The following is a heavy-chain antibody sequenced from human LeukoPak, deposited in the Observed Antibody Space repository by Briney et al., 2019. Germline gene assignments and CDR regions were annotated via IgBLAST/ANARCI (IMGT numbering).Heavy chain of an antibody. CDR1: GGTFSSYA. J-gene: IGHJ4*02. V-gene: IGHV1-69*04. Sequence: ASVKVSCKASGGTFSSYAISWVRQAPGQGLEWMGRIIPILGIANYAQKFQGRVTIAADKSTSTAYMELSSLRSEDTAVYYCARDRRDYGGVEPPDYWGQGTLVTVSS. CDR2: IIPILGIA. D-gene: IGHD4-23*01. CDR3: ARDRRDYGGVEPPDY.